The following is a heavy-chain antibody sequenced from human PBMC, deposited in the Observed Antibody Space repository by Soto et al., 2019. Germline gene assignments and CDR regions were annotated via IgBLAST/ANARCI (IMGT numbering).Heavy chain of an antibody. J-gene: IGHJ5*02. Sequence: PWGSLRLSCAASGFSFSKYGMHWVRQAPGKGLEWVAFVSSDGNNKYYGDSVKGRFTISRDNSKNMVFLQVDSLRVDDTAVYYCAKDRVIQLLPIWPDPWGQGTLVTVSS. CDR2: VSSDGNNK. D-gene: IGHD2-2*01. V-gene: IGHV3-30*18. CDR3: AKDRVIQLLPIWPDP. CDR1: GFSFSKYG.